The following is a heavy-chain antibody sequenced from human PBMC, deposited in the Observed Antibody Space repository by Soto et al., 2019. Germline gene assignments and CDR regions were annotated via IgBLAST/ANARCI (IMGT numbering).Heavy chain of an antibody. J-gene: IGHJ4*02. CDR1: GGSFSGYY. Sequence: PSETLSLTCAVYGGSFSGYYWSWIRQPPGKGLEWIGEINHSGSTNYNPSLKSRVTISVDTSKNQFSLKLSSVTAADTAVYYCARVPQRDCSSTSCPLYYFDYWGQGTLVTVSS. V-gene: IGHV4-34*01. D-gene: IGHD2-2*01. CDR3: ARVPQRDCSSTSCPLYYFDY. CDR2: INHSGST.